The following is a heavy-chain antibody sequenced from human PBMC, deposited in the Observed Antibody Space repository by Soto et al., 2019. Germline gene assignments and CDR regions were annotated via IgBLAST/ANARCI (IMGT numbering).Heavy chain of an antibody. J-gene: IGHJ4*02. CDR3: ARISQGTYCRGGNCYSDY. V-gene: IGHV3-74*01. Sequence: GGSLRLSCAASGFTFSSYWMHWVRQDPEKGLVWVSRINGDGISTSYADSVKGRFTISRDNAKDTLYLHMNGLGAEDTAVYYCARISQGTYCRGGNCYSDYWGQGTLVTVS. CDR1: GFTFSSYW. D-gene: IGHD2-15*01. CDR2: INGDGIST.